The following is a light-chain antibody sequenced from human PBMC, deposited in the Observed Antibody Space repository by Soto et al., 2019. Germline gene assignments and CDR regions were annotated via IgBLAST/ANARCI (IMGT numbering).Light chain of an antibody. CDR3: QQGLNWPLT. V-gene: IGKV3-15*01. Sequence: EIVMTQSPATLSLSPGERVTLSCRASQSISTELAWYQQKPGQPPRLLIYSASTRATGVPARFTGSGSGSEFTLTISGLQSEDFAVYYCQQGLNWPLTFGQGTRLEI. CDR2: SAS. J-gene: IGKJ2*01. CDR1: QSISTE.